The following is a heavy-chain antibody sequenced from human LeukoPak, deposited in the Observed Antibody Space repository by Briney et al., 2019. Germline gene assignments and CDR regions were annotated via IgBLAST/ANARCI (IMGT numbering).Heavy chain of an antibody. V-gene: IGHV4-61*02. J-gene: IGHJ6*03. CDR1: GGSISSGSYH. D-gene: IGHD5-12*01. CDR2: IYTSGST. Sequence: SETLSLTCTVSGGSISSGSYHWSWIRQPAGKGLEWIGRIYTSGSTNYNPSLKSRVTISVDTSKNQFSLKLSSVTAADTAVYYCAREVSGYAEYYYYMDVWGKGTTVTVSS. CDR3: AREVSGYAEYYYYMDV.